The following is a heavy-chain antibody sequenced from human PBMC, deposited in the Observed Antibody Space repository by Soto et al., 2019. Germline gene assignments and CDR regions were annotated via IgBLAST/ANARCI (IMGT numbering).Heavy chain of an antibody. J-gene: IGHJ6*02. CDR1: GYTFSRYG. CDR3: AKTGQPPYYYYGMDV. Sequence: QGQLVQSGPEAKKPGASVKVSCKASGYTFSRYGISWVRQAPGQGLEWMGRISGYNGDTKYAQKVQGRVTMTIDTSTYTAYMELRSLTSDDTAIYYCAKTGQPPYYYYGMDVWGQGTTVTVSS. V-gene: IGHV1-18*01. CDR2: ISGYNGDT. D-gene: IGHD7-27*01.